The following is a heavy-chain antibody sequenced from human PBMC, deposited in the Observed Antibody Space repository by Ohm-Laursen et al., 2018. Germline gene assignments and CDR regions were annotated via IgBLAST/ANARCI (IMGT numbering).Heavy chain of an antibody. CDR2: ITSSSNFI. CDR3: ARGMAAAGSSFLPRYFDY. CDR1: GFPFISYT. J-gene: IGHJ4*02. Sequence: SLRLSCAASGFPFISYTMNWVRQAPGRGLEWVSSITSSSNFIFYADSVKGRFTISRDNAKNSLYLQMDSLRAEDTAVYYCARGMAAAGSSFLPRYFDYWGQGSLVTVSS. D-gene: IGHD6-13*01. V-gene: IGHV3-21*01.